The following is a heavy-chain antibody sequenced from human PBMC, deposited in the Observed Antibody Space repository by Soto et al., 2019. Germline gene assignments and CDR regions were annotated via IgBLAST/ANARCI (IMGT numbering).Heavy chain of an antibody. CDR1: GYTFTGYY. CDR3: ARDGRYCSSTSCYGSHYYYYYMDV. CDR2: INPNSGGT. D-gene: IGHD2-2*01. V-gene: IGHV1-2*04. J-gene: IGHJ6*03. Sequence: ASVKVSCKASGYTFTGYYMHWVRQAPGQGLEWMGWINPNSGGTNYAQKFQGWVTMTRDTSISTAYMELSRLRSDDTAVYYCARDGRYCSSTSCYGSHYYYYYMDVWGKGTTVTVSS.